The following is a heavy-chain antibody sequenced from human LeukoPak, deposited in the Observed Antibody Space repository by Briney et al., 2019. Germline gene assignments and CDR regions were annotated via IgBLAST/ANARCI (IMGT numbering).Heavy chain of an antibody. CDR3: AKSTTKAHYYDSSGYPY. J-gene: IGHJ4*02. D-gene: IGHD3-22*01. Sequence: GGSLRLSCAASGFTFSAYAMSWVRQAPGKGLEWLSAISGSSGSTYYADSVKGRFTISRDNSKNTLYLQMNSLRAEDTAVYYCAKSTTKAHYYDSSGYPYWGQGTLVTVSS. V-gene: IGHV3-23*01. CDR1: GFTFSAYA. CDR2: ISGSSGST.